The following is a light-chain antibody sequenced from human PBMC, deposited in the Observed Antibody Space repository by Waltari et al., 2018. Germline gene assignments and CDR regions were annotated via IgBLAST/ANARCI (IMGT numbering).Light chain of an antibody. Sequence: DIVMTQSPDPLSVSLGARTTINCRTSHSVFYTSNNKNYLAWYQHKAGQPPKLLIYWASTRESGVPDRFSGSGSGTDFTLTISSLQAEDVAVYFCHQYYSLPYTFGQGTKLEIK. V-gene: IGKV4-1*01. CDR3: HQYYSLPYT. CDR2: WAS. CDR1: HSVFYTSNNKNY. J-gene: IGKJ2*01.